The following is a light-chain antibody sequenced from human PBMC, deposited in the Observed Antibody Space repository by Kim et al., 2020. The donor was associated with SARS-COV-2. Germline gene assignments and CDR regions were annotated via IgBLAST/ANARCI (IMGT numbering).Light chain of an antibody. Sequence: ASVKDRVTITCQAGQDINECLHWYQRTPRKAPKLLIYDASNLEAGVPSRFSGSGSGTDFTLTISSLQPDDIATYYCQQCDDLPFTFGPGTKLEI. CDR1: QDINEC. V-gene: IGKV1-33*01. CDR3: QQCDDLPFT. J-gene: IGKJ3*01. CDR2: DAS.